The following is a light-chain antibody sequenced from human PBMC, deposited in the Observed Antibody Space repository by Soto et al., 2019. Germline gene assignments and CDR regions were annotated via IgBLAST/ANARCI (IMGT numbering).Light chain of an antibody. V-gene: IGLV1-47*01. Sequence: QSVLTQPPSASGTRGQRVTISCSGSGSNIGSNYVYWYQQLPGTAPKLLIYRNNQRPSGVPDRFSGSKSGTSASLAISGLRSEDEADYYCAAWDDSLSGYVFGTGTKLTVL. CDR2: RNN. CDR1: GSNIGSNY. J-gene: IGLJ1*01. CDR3: AAWDDSLSGYV.